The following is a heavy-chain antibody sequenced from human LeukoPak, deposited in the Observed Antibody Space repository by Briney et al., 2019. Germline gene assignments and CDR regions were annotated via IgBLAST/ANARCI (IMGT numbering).Heavy chain of an antibody. CDR1: GFTFDDYA. D-gene: IGHD6-19*01. CDR2: ISWDSGTI. V-gene: IGHV3-9*01. J-gene: IGHJ2*01. Sequence: PGRSLRLSCAGSGFTFDDYAIHWVRQAPGKGREGGSGISWDSGTIVYADSVKGGFTISRDNSKNSLYLQMNSLRAEDTAFYYCAKDRVAGIGYWFFDLWGRGTLVTVSS. CDR3: AKDRVAGIGYWFFDL.